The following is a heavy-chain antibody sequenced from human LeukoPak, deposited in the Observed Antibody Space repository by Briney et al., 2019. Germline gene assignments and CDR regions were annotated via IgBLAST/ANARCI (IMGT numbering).Heavy chain of an antibody. V-gene: IGHV3-74*01. CDR1: GFTFSSYG. CDR2: INSDGSST. D-gene: IGHD2-2*01. CDR3: ARDGVVVVPAALYHYYYYYGMDV. J-gene: IGHJ6*02. Sequence: GGSLRLSCAASGFTFSSYGMHWVRQAPGKGLVWVSRINSDGSSTSYADSVKGRFTISRDNAKNTLYLQMNSLRAEDTAVYYCARDGVVVVPAALYHYYYYYGMDVWGQGTTVTVSS.